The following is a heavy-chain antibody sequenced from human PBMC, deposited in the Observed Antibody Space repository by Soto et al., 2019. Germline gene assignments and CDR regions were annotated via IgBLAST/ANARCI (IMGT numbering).Heavy chain of an antibody. Sequence: EVQLVESGGGLVQPGGSLRLSCAASGFNLGSYWMHWVRQAPGKGLVWVSRINDYGTTINYAESVEGRFTISRDDAKSEVYLQMKNLRAEDPAVYYCARGGLEPFDYWGQGALVTVSS. V-gene: IGHV3-74*01. CDR2: INDYGTTI. CDR1: GFNLGSYW. CDR3: ARGGLEPFDY. J-gene: IGHJ4*02. D-gene: IGHD1-1*01.